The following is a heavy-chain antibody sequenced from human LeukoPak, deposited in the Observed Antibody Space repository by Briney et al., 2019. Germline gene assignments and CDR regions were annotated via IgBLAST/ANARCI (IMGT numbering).Heavy chain of an antibody. CDR2: IRYDGSNK. J-gene: IGHJ4*02. V-gene: IGHV3-30*02. Sequence: GGSLRLSCAASGFTFSSYGMHWVRQAPGKGLEWVAFIRYDGSNKYYADSVKGRFTISRDNSKNTLYLQMNSLRAEDTAVYYCAKPILRSGYSSSWYSGAFDCWGQGTLVTVSS. CDR3: AKPILRSGYSSSWYSGAFDC. D-gene: IGHD6-13*01. CDR1: GFTFSSYG.